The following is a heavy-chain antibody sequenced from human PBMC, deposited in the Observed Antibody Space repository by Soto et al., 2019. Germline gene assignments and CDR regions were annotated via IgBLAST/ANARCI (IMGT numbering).Heavy chain of an antibody. CDR1: GCSISSYY. D-gene: IGHD4-17*01. CDR3: ARDVYGGNSFDY. Sequence: SETLSLTCPVSGCSISSYYWSWIRQPPGKGLEWIGYIYYSGSTNYNPSLKSRVTISVDTSKNQFSLKLSSVTAADTAVYYCARDVYGGNSFDYWGQGTLVTVSS. CDR2: IYYSGST. J-gene: IGHJ4*02. V-gene: IGHV4-59*01.